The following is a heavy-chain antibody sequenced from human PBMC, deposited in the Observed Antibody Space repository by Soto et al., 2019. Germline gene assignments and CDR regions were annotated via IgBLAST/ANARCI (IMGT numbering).Heavy chain of an antibody. CDR3: ARREWGHFDY. V-gene: IGHV4-34*01. J-gene: IGHJ4*02. D-gene: IGHD1-26*01. CDR2: INHSGST. CDR1: GGSFSGYY. Sequence: QVQLQQWGAGLLKPSETLSLTCAVYGGSFSGYYWSWIRQPPGKGLEWIGEINHSGSTNYNPSRKRRVNISVDTSKNQFSVELSSVSAADAGVYYCARREWGHFDYWGQGTLVTVSS.